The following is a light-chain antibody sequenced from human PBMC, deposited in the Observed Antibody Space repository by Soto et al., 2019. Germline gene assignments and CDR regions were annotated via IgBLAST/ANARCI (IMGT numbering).Light chain of an antibody. J-gene: IGKJ1*01. CDR3: QQYNSYSWT. Sequence: DIQMTQSPSTLSGSVGDRVTITCRASQTISSWLAWYQQKPGKAPKLLIYKASSLESGVPSRFRGSGSGTEFTLTISSLQTDDFATYYCQQYNSYSWTFGQGTQVDIK. CDR2: KAS. V-gene: IGKV1-5*03. CDR1: QTISSW.